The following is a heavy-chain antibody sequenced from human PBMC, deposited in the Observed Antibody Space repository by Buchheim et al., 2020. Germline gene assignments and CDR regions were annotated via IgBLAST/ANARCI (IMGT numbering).Heavy chain of an antibody. CDR2: ISGSGGST. CDR1: GFTFSSYA. V-gene: IGHV3-23*01. D-gene: IGHD5-12*01. Sequence: EVQLLESGGGLVQPGGSLRLSCAASGFTFSSYAMSWVRQAPGKGLEWVSAISGSGGSTYYAASVKGRFTISRDNSKNTLFLQMNSLRAEDTAVYYCAKRGLSRYSGYPVDFDYWGQGTL. CDR3: AKRGLSRYSGYPVDFDY. J-gene: IGHJ4*02.